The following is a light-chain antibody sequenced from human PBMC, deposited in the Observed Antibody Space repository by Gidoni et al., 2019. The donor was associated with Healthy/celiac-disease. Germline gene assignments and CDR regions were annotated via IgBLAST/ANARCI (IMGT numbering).Light chain of an antibody. J-gene: IGLJ2*01. CDR2: QDS. CDR1: QLGDKY. V-gene: IGLV3-1*01. CDR3: QAWDSSTAV. Sequence: SYELTQPPAVSVSPGQTASITCSGDQLGDKYACWYQQKPGQSPVLVIYQDSKRPSGIPERFSGSSSGNTAPLTISGTQAMDEADYYCQAWDSSTAVFGGGTKLTVL.